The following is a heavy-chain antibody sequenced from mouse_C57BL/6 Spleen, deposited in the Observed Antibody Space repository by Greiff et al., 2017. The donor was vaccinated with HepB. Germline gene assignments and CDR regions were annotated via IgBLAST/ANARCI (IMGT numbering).Heavy chain of an antibody. V-gene: IGHV1-52*01. CDR3: ARPHYDGYPFAY. J-gene: IGHJ3*01. CDR1: GYTFTSYW. CDR2: IDPSDSET. Sequence: HVQLQQPGAELVRPGSSVKLSCKASGYTFTSYWMHWVKQRPIQGLEWIGNIDPSDSETHYNQKFKDKATLTVDKSSSTAYMQLSSLTSEDSAVYYCARPHYDGYPFAYWGQGTLVTVSA. D-gene: IGHD2-3*01.